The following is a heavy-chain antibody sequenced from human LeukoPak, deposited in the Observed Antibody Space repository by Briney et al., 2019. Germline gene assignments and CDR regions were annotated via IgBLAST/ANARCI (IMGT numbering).Heavy chain of an antibody. CDR2: IYYDGST. V-gene: IGHV4-59*01. Sequence: PSETLSLTCSVSGDSISRFYWSWIRQPPGRGLEWIGHIYYDGSTNYSPSLKSRVSISIDMSKNQFSLNLTSVSPADTAVYYCAREWRNTIFGVVRYFNLWGRGTLVTVSS. J-gene: IGHJ2*01. CDR3: AREWRNTIFGVVRYFNL. CDR1: GDSISRFY. D-gene: IGHD3-3*01.